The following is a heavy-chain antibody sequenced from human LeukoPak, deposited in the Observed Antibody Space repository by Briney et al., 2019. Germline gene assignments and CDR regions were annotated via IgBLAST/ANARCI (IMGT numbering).Heavy chain of an antibody. Sequence: ASVKVSCKASGYTFTTYAMNWVRQAPGQGLEWMGWINTKTGNPTYAQGFTGRFVFSLDTSVSTASLQISSLKAEDTAAYYCARGHDISGYRTFDPWGQGTLVTVSS. J-gene: IGHJ5*02. CDR1: GYTFTTYA. CDR2: INTKTGNP. CDR3: ARGHDISGYRTFDP. D-gene: IGHD3-22*01. V-gene: IGHV7-4-1*02.